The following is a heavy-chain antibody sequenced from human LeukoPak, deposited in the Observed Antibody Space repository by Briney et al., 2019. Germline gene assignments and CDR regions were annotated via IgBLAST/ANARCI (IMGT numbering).Heavy chain of an antibody. D-gene: IGHD2-2*01. V-gene: IGHV3-30*04. CDR1: GFTFSSYA. CDR2: ISYDGSNK. J-gene: IGHJ6*04. Sequence: GRSLRLSCAASGFTFSSYAMHWVRQAPGKGLEWVVVISYDGSNKYYADSVKGRFTISRDNSKNTLYLQMNSLRAEDTAVYYCARDKTAGVPAAMNYYYYGMDVWGKGTTVTVSS. CDR3: ARDKTAGVPAAMNYYYYGMDV.